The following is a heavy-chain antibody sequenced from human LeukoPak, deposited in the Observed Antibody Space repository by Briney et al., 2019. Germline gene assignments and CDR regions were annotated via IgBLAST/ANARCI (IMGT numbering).Heavy chain of an antibody. J-gene: IGHJ4*02. Sequence: GGSLRLSCATSGFIFSEYYISWIRQAPGKGLEWVADISSSGDIVSYGDSVKGRFTISRDNGGASLFLQMNGLRVEDTAVYYCARETVAGTFDFWSQGPLVTVSS. D-gene: IGHD6-19*01. V-gene: IGHV3-11*01. CDR2: ISSSGDIV. CDR1: GFIFSEYY. CDR3: ARETVAGTFDF.